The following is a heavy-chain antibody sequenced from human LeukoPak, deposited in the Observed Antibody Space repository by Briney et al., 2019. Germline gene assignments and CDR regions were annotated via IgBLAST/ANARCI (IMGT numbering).Heavy chain of an antibody. CDR1: GYTFTSYG. CDR3: ARESHRLYDYVWGSYESKHY. D-gene: IGHD3-16*01. CDR2: ISAYNGNT. V-gene: IGHV1-18*01. J-gene: IGHJ4*02. Sequence: ASVKVSCKTSGYTFTSYGISWVRQAPGQGLEWMGWISAYNGNTNYAQKVQGRVTMTTDTSTSTAYMELRSLRSDDTAVYYCARESHRLYDYVWGSYESKHYWGQGTLVTVSS.